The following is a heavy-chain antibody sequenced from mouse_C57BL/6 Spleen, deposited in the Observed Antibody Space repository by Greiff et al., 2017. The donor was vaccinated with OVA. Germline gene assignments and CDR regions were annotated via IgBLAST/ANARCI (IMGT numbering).Heavy chain of an antibody. J-gene: IGHJ2*01. Sequence: EVKLVESGGDLVKPGGSLKLSCAAPGFTFSSYGMSWVRQTPDKRLEWVATIISGGSYTYYPDSVKGRFTISRDNAKNTLYLQMSSLKSEDTAMYYCARLGDYDAFDYWGQGTTLTVSS. CDR3: ARLGDYDAFDY. V-gene: IGHV5-6*02. CDR1: GFTFSSYG. D-gene: IGHD2-4*01. CDR2: IISGGSYT.